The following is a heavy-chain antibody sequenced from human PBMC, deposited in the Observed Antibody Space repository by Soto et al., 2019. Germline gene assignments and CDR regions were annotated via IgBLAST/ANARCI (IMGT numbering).Heavy chain of an antibody. V-gene: IGHV1-3*04. Sequence: QDHLVQSGPEVKRPGASVRISCKTSGFTFTDYSLHWVRQAPGQGLEWMGRIDIGNGNRKYSQDLQGRXTXTXXTSASTAYMDLNSLKFEDTAVYYCATEGRSGWYDYWGQGTLVTVSS. J-gene: IGHJ4*02. D-gene: IGHD6-19*01. CDR1: GFTFTDYS. CDR2: IDIGNGNR. CDR3: ATEGRSGWYDY.